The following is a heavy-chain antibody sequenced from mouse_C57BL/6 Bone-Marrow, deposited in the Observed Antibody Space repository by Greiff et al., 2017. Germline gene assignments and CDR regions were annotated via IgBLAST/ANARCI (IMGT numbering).Heavy chain of an antibody. J-gene: IGHJ2*01. CDR1: GYTFTSYW. CDR2: IDPSDSYT. V-gene: IGHV1-69*01. Sequence: QVQLQQPGAELVMPGASVKLSCKASGYTFTSYWMHWVKQRPGQGLEWIGEIDPSDSYTNYTQKFKGKSTLTVDKSSNTSYMQLSSLTSEDSAVYYGAKSTVIATDYFDYWGQGTTLTVSS. D-gene: IGHD1-1*01. CDR3: AKSTVIATDYFDY.